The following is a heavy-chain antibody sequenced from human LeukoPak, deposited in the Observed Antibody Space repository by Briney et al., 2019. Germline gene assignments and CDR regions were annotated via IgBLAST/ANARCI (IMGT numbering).Heavy chain of an antibody. D-gene: IGHD2-8*01. J-gene: IGHJ4*02. CDR2: IIPIFGTA. CDR1: GGTFSSYA. CDR3: ARDLDCTNGVCYTDY. V-gene: IGHV1-69*13. Sequence: ASVKVSCKASGGTFSSYAIGWVRQAPGQGLEWMGGIIPIFGTANYAQKFQGRVTITADESTSTAYMELSSLRSEDTAVYYCARDLDCTNGVCYTDYWGQGTLVTVSS.